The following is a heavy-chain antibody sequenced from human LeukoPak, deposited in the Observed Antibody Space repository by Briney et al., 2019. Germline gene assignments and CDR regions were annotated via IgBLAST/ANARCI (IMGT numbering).Heavy chain of an antibody. CDR2: IYYTGNT. D-gene: IGHD2-15*01. CDR1: GGSISSSYYY. J-gene: IGHJ4*02. V-gene: IGHV4-61*01. CDR3: ARDSGGSLFDF. Sequence: PSETLSLTCTVSGGSISSSYYYWGWIRQPPGKELEWIGHIYYTGNTKYNLSLKSRVTISVDTSKNQFSLKLTSVTAADTAVYYCARDSGGSLFDFWGQGTLITVSS.